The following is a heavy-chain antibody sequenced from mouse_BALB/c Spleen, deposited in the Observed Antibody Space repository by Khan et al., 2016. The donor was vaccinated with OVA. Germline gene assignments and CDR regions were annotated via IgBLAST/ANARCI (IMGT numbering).Heavy chain of an antibody. CDR3: ARGGGGVRFAY. J-gene: IGHJ3*01. V-gene: IGHV1S137*01. D-gene: IGHD2-12*01. CDR2: VNTYYGDA. Sequence: VQLQQSGAELVRPGVSVKISCKGSGYTFTDFTMHWVKQSHAKGLEWIGVVNTYYGDATYNQKFKGKATMTVDKSSTTAYMELARLTSEDSAIYYCARGGGGVRFAYWGQGTLVTVSA. CDR1: GYTFTDFT.